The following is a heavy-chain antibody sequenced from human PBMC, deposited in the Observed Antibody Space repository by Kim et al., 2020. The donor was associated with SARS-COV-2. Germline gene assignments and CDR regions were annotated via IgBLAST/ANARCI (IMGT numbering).Heavy chain of an antibody. J-gene: IGHJ4*02. CDR1: GCTFSSYA. CDR3: AKDLIGGSGG. Sequence: GGSLRLSCAASGCTFSSYAMSWVRQAPGTGLEWVSVIYSGGSSTYYADSVKGRFTISRDNSKNTLYLQMNSLRAEDTAVYYCAKDLIGGSGGWGQGTLVTVSS. V-gene: IGHV3-23*03. CDR2: IYSGGSST. D-gene: IGHD1-26*01.